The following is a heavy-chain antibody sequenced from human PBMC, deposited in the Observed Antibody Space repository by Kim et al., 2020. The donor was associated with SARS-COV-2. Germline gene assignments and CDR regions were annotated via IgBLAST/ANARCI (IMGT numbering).Heavy chain of an antibody. D-gene: IGHD3-10*01. Sequence: GGSLRLSCAASGFTFSNYAMHWVRQAPGKGLEWVAVISYDGSNKYYADSVKGRFTISRDNSKNTLYLQMNSLRAEDTAVYYCARETYYYGSGSYEGHHFDYWGQGTLVTVSS. CDR2: ISYDGSNK. CDR3: ARETYYYGSGSYEGHHFDY. V-gene: IGHV3-30*04. CDR1: GFTFSNYA. J-gene: IGHJ4*02.